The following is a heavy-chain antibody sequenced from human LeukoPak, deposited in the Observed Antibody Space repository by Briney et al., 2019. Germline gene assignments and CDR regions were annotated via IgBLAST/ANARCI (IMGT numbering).Heavy chain of an antibody. J-gene: IGHJ4*02. Sequence: PSETLSLTCTVSGGSISSYYWSWIRQPPGKGLEWIGYIYYSGSTNYNPSLKSRVTISVDTSKNQFSLKLNSVTAADTAVYYCARASYYGDYDYWGQGTLVTVSS. CDR2: IYYSGST. CDR1: GGSISSYY. D-gene: IGHD4-17*01. V-gene: IGHV4-59*01. CDR3: ARASYYGDYDY.